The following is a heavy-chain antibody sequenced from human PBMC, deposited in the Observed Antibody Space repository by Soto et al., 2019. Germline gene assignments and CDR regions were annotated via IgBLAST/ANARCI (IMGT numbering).Heavy chain of an antibody. J-gene: IGHJ4*02. V-gene: IGHV1-3*01. Sequence: ASVKVSCKASGYTFTSYAMHWVRQAPGQRLEWMGWINAGNGNTKYSQKFQGRVTITRDTSASTAYMELSSLRSEDTAVYYCARDSCTEVAGTPVGPLVCDFDYWGQGTLVTVSS. D-gene: IGHD6-19*01. CDR3: ARDSCTEVAGTPVGPLVCDFDY. CDR2: INAGNGNT. CDR1: GYTFTSYA.